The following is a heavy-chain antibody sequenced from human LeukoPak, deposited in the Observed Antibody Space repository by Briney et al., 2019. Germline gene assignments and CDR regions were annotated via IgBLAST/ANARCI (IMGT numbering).Heavy chain of an antibody. V-gene: IGHV1-46*01. CDR3: ARALEMATKWLSYAFDI. D-gene: IGHD5-24*01. Sequence: ASVKVSCKASGYTFTSYYMHWVRQAPGQGLEWMGIINPSGGGTSYSQKFQGRVTMTRDTSTSTVYVELSSLRSEDTVVYYCARALEMATKWLSYAFDIWGQGTMVTVSS. J-gene: IGHJ3*02. CDR1: GYTFTSYY. CDR2: INPSGGGT.